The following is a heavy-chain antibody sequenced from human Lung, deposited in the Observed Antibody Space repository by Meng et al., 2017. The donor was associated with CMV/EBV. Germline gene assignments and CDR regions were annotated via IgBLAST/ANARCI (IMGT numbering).Heavy chain of an antibody. Sequence: ASVKVSXKASGYAFTGYYMHWVRQATGQGLEWMGWMNPNSGNTGYAQKFQGRVTITRNTSISTAYMELSSLRSEDTAVYYCARDYGGNSAFGGYWGQGTLVTVSS. J-gene: IGHJ4*02. CDR1: GYAFTGYY. CDR2: MNPNSGNT. D-gene: IGHD4-23*01. V-gene: IGHV1-8*03. CDR3: ARDYGGNSAFGGY.